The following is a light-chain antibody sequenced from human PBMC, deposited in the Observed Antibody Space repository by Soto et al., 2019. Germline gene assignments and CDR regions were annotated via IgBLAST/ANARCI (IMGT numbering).Light chain of an antibody. CDR2: GPS. V-gene: IGKV3-20*01. Sequence: EIVMTQSPATLSVSPGEGATFSCRARQSINTKIAWYQLKPGQAPRLLIYGPSNRATGIPDRFSGSGSGTDFTLTISRLEPEDFAVYFCQQYGNSPPGTFGQGTRLEIK. J-gene: IGKJ5*01. CDR3: QQYGNSPPGT. CDR1: QSINTK.